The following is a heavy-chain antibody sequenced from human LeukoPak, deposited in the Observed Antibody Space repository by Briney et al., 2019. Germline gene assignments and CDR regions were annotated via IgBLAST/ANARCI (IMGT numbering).Heavy chain of an antibody. J-gene: IGHJ4*02. CDR2: IKQDGSEK. CDR3: ARGSTYYYFDY. D-gene: IGHD1-26*01. Sequence: GGSLRLSCAASGFTFSSYWMSWVRQAPGKGLEWVANIKQDGSEKYYVDSVKGRFTISRDNAKNSLYLQMNSLRAEDTAVYYCARGSTYYYFDYWGQGTLVTVSP. CDR1: GFTFSSYW. V-gene: IGHV3-7*01.